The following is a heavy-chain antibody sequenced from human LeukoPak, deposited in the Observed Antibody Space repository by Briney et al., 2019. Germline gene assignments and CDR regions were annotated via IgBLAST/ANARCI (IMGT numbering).Heavy chain of an antibody. CDR3: ARDIRGSGYYVYDY. Sequence: ASIKVSCKASGYTFTDYYIHWVRQAPGQGLEWMGWINPNSGGTNYAQKFQGRVTMTRDMSTSTVYMELSSLRSEDTAVYYCARDIRGSGYYVYDYWGQGTLVTVSS. CDR1: GYTFTDYY. V-gene: IGHV1-2*02. J-gene: IGHJ4*02. CDR2: INPNSGGT. D-gene: IGHD3-22*01.